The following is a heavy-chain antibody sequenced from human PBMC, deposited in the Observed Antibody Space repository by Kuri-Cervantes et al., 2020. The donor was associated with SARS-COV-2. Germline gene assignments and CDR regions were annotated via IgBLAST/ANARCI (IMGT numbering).Heavy chain of an antibody. CDR1: GFTFSGYD. D-gene: IGHD6-25*01. V-gene: IGHV3-13*01. Sequence: GESLKISCAASGFTFSGYDMSWVRQAPGKGLEWVSAIGTAGDTYYPGSVKGRFTISRENAKNYLYLQMNSLRAGDTAVYYCARGNAAYYYYYYMDVWGKGTTVTVSS. CDR2: IGTAGDT. CDR3: ARGNAAYYYYYYMDV. J-gene: IGHJ6*03.